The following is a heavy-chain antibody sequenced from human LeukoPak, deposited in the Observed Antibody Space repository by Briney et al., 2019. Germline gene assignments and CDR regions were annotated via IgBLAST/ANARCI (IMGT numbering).Heavy chain of an antibody. V-gene: IGHV1-2*04. CDR3: ARMGDYGDFLDY. J-gene: IGHJ4*02. Sequence: GASVKVSCKASGYTFTGYYMHWVRQAPGQGLEWMGWINPNSGGTNYAQKFQGWVTVTRDTSISTAYMELSRLRSDDTAVYYCARMGDYGDFLDYWGQGTLVTVSS. CDR2: INPNSGGT. D-gene: IGHD4-17*01. CDR1: GYTFTGYY.